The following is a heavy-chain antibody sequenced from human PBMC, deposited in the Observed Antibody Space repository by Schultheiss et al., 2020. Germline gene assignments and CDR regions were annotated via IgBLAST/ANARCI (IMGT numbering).Heavy chain of an antibody. CDR2: IYPGDSDT. CDR1: GYSFTSYW. V-gene: IGHV5-51*01. Sequence: GGSQRLSCKGSGYSFTSYWIGWVRQMPGKGLEWMGIIYPGDSDTRYSPSFQGQVTISADKSISTAYLQWSSLKASDTAMYYCARGGDSGSNAFDIWGQGTMVTVSS. J-gene: IGHJ3*02. D-gene: IGHD1-26*01. CDR3: ARGGDSGSNAFDI.